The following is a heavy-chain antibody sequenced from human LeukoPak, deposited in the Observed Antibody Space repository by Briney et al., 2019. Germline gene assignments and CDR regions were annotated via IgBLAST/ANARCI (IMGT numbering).Heavy chain of an antibody. Sequence: GGSLRLSCAASGFTFSRYDMHWVRQGTGKGLEWVSSVGTAGDAFYPGSVKGRFTISRENAKNSLYLQMNSLTAGDTAVYFCARSLTTATTNYYYMDVWGKGTTVTVSS. CDR3: ARSLTTATTNYYYMDV. CDR2: VGTAGDA. V-gene: IGHV3-13*01. D-gene: IGHD4-11*01. J-gene: IGHJ6*03. CDR1: GFTFSRYD.